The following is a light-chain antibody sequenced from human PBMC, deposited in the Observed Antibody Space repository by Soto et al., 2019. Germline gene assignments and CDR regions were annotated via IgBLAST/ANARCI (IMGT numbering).Light chain of an antibody. CDR2: EVT. Sequence: QSALTQPPSVSGSPGQSVTISCTGTSSDVGNYDRVSWYPQPPGTAPKLMIYEVTNRPSGVPDRFSGSKSGNTASLTISGLQAEDESDYYCSLYTSSSTLVFGGGTKVTVL. CDR1: SSDVGNYDR. J-gene: IGLJ2*01. CDR3: SLYTSSSTLV. V-gene: IGLV2-18*01.